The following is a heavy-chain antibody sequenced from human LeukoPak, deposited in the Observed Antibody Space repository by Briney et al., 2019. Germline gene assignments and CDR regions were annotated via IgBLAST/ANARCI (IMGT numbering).Heavy chain of an antibody. V-gene: IGHV3-23*01. Sequence: GGSLRLSSAASGFTFSNYAMSWVRQAPGKGLEWVSRIRGSGDDTHYADSVRGRFTISRDNSKNTLYLQMNSLRAEDTAVYFCAKGGAYCSGGSCSNFDYWGQGTLVTVSS. J-gene: IGHJ4*02. CDR2: IRGSGDDT. CDR1: GFTFSNYA. D-gene: IGHD2-15*01. CDR3: AKGGAYCSGGSCSNFDY.